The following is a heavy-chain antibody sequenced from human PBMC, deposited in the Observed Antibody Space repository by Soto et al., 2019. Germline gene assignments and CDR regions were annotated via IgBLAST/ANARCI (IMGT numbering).Heavy chain of an antibody. CDR2: IIPIFGTP. Sequence: SVKVSCKASGGSFITYAISWVRQAPGQGLEWMGGIIPIFGTPNYAQKFQGRVTITADRSTSTAYLELNSLRSEDTAVYYCAAPRTDGYKVPDPSTYYYYGLDVWGQGTTVTVSS. CDR3: AAPRTDGYKVPDPSTYYYYGLDV. CDR1: GGSFITYA. D-gene: IGHD5-12*01. J-gene: IGHJ6*02. V-gene: IGHV1-69*06.